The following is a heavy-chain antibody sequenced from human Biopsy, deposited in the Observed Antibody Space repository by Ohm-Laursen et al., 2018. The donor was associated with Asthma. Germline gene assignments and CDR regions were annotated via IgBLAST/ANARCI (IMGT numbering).Heavy chain of an antibody. D-gene: IGHD3-22*01. J-gene: IGHJ4*02. CDR2: MYYSGSA. Sequence: SDTLSLTCAISGGSFTHYFWMWIRQPPGKGLEWIGSMYYSGSAYYNPSLESRVTISVDTSKNQFSLKLSSVTAADTAVYFCARHQEAASYHYDGSIAYWGQGTLVTVSS. CDR3: ARHQEAASYHYDGSIAY. CDR1: GGSFTHYF. V-gene: IGHV4-59*05.